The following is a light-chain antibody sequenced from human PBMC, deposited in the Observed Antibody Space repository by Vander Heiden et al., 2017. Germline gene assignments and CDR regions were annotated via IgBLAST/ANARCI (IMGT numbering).Light chain of an antibody. CDR1: QSVDSN. Sequence: IKITQSPATLSVSPWERATLSCRASQSVDSNLAWYQQKPGQAPRLLIYGASTRTMEIKARFGGSGDGTEINLTITSRHLEDFEVYYCQQEHHCRPMFTFGQGTKVEI. CDR3: QQEHHCRPMFT. CDR2: GAS. J-gene: IGKJ2*01. V-gene: IGKV3-15*01.